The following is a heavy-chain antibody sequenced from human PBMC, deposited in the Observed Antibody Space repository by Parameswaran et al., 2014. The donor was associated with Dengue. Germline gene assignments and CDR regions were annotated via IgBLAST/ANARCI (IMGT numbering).Heavy chain of an antibody. CDR1: GGSISSGGYY. J-gene: IGHJ5*02. Sequence: ASETLSLTCTVSGGSISSGGYYWSWIRQHPGKGLEWIGYIYYSGSTYYNPSLKSRVTISVDTSKNQFSLKLSSVTAADTAVYYCARDRLYCSGGSCYCWFDPGAREPWSPSPQ. CDR2: IYYSGST. D-gene: IGHD2-15*01. V-gene: IGHV4-31*03. CDR3: ARDRLYCSGGSCYCWFDP.